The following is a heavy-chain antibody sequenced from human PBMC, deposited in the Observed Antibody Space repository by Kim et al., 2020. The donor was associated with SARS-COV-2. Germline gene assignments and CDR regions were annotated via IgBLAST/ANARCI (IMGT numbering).Heavy chain of an antibody. D-gene: IGHD3-9*01. CDR1: GFTFSSYG. J-gene: IGHJ2*01. CDR3: AKHGLRYFDWLLDWYFDL. CDR2: ISYDGSNK. V-gene: IGHV3-30*18. Sequence: GGSLRLSCAASGFTFSSYGMHWVRQAPGKGLEWVAVISYDGSNKYYADSVKGRFTISRDNSKNTLYLQMNSLRAEDTAVYYCAKHGLRYFDWLLDWYFDL.